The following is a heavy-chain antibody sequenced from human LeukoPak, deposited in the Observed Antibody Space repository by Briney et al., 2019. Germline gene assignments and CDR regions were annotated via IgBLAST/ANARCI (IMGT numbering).Heavy chain of an antibody. D-gene: IGHD3-22*01. Sequence: PSENLRLTCTVSGGSISSDDYYWSCIRQPPGKGLEWIGYIHYSGSTYYNPSLKSRVSISVDTSKNQFSLRLSSVTAADTAVYYCGRAGADSSAYYTIDCWGQGTLVSVSS. V-gene: IGHV4-30-4*01. CDR3: GRAGADSSAYYTIDC. CDR2: IHYSGST. CDR1: GGSISSDDYY. J-gene: IGHJ4*02.